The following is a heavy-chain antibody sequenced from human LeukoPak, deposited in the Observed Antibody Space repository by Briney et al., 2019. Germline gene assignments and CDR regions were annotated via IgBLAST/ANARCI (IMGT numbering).Heavy chain of an antibody. Sequence: PGGSLRLSCAASGFTVSSNYMSWVRQAPGKGLEWVSVIYSGGSTYYADSVKGRFTISRDNSKNTLYLQMNSLRAEDTAVYYCAKELAAAPFNWFDPWGQGTLVTVSS. J-gene: IGHJ5*02. D-gene: IGHD6-13*01. CDR3: AKELAAAPFNWFDP. V-gene: IGHV3-53*01. CDR1: GFTVSSNY. CDR2: IYSGGST.